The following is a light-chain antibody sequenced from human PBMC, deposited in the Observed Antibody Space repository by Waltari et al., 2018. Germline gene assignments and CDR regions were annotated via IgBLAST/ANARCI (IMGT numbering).Light chain of an antibody. Sequence: IQMTQSPSSLSAAVGDSVTITCRASQTISTYLNWYLQKPGKAPKLLIFGASTLQSGVPSRFSGSGSGTDFTLSISGLQPDDFGTYYCQQSYSNPRTFGQGTKVDIK. CDR2: GAS. CDR3: QQSYSNPRT. V-gene: IGKV1-39*01. CDR1: QTISTY. J-gene: IGKJ1*01.